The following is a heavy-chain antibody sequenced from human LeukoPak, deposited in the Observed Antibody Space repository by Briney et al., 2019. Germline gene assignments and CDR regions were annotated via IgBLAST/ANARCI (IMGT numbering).Heavy chain of an antibody. D-gene: IGHD1-26*01. CDR2: ISGSGGST. J-gene: IGHJ4*02. Sequence: GGSLRLSCAASGFTFSSYAMSWVRQAPGKGLEWVSAISGSGGSTYYADSVKGRFTISRDNSKNTPYLQMNSLRAEDTAVYYCAKRLVGATNFDYWGRGTLVTVSS. V-gene: IGHV3-23*01. CDR1: GFTFSSYA. CDR3: AKRLVGATNFDY.